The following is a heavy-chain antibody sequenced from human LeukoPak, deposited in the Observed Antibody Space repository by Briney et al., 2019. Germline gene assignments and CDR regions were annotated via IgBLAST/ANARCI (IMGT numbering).Heavy chain of an antibody. CDR3: ARNAHLWFGDLGYSSYYYMGV. V-gene: IGHV3-23*01. CDR2: ISGNGDNT. J-gene: IGHJ6*03. D-gene: IGHD3-10*01. Sequence: GGSLRLSCAASGFIFNTYAMSWVRQAPGKGLEWVSGISGNGDNTYYADSVKGRFTISRDNSKNTLYLQMNSLRAEDTAVYYCARNAHLWFGDLGYSSYYYMGVWGKGTTVTVSS. CDR1: GFIFNTYA.